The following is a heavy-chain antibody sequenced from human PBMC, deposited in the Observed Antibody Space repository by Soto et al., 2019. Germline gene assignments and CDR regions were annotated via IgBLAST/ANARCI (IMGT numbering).Heavy chain of an antibody. J-gene: IGHJ4*02. D-gene: IGHD3-16*02. CDR2: IHYSGST. Sequence: QVQLQESGPGLVKPSQTLSLTCTVSGGSISSGGYYWSWIRQHPGKGLEWIGYIHYSGSTYYNPSLKSRVTISVDTSKNQFSLKLSSVTAADTAVYYCACSNDYIWGSYRIFDYWGQGTLVTVSS. V-gene: IGHV4-31*03. CDR1: GGSISSGGYY. CDR3: ACSNDYIWGSYRIFDY.